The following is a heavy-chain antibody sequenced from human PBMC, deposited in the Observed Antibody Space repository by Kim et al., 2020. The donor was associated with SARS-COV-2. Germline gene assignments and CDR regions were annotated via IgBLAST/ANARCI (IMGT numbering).Heavy chain of an antibody. V-gene: IGHV1-18*01. D-gene: IGHD6-19*01. CDR2: ISAYNGNT. Sequence: ASVKVSCKASGYTFTSYGISWVRQAPGQGLEWMGWISAYNGNTNYAQKLQGRVTMTTDTSTSTAYMELRSLRSDDTAVYYCARDEPGIPGIAVAGPSSDYWGQGTLVTVSS. CDR1: GYTFTSYG. CDR3: ARDEPGIPGIAVAGPSSDY. J-gene: IGHJ4*02.